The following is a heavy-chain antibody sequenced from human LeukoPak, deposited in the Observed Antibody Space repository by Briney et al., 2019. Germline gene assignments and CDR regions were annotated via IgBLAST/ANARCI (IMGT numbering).Heavy chain of an antibody. Sequence: PGGSLRLSCAASGFTFSSYAMSWVRQAPGKGLEWVSSLRGNGGSTEYVDSGRGRFVISRDNSRNTLYLQMNSLRAEDTAVYYCAKSVTAAGTYAFDIWGQGTVATVSS. CDR2: LRGNGGST. CDR3: AKSVTAAGTYAFDI. J-gene: IGHJ3*02. CDR1: GFTFSSYA. D-gene: IGHD6-13*01. V-gene: IGHV3-23*01.